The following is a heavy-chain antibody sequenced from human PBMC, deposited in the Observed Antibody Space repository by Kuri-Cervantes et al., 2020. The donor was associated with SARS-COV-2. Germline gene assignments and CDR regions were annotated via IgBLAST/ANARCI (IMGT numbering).Heavy chain of an antibody. Sequence: GGSLRLSCKASGYTFTGYYMHWVRQAPGQAPEWMGRITPFNGKAEYPHNFQDRVIFTRDRSVNTAYMELSSLTSEDTALYFCARGVATGAVSKDRDAFDLWGQGTLVTVSS. CDR1: GYTFTGYY. J-gene: IGHJ3*01. CDR2: ITPFNGKA. CDR3: ARGVATGAVSKDRDAFDL. V-gene: IGHV1-45*01. D-gene: IGHD5-12*01.